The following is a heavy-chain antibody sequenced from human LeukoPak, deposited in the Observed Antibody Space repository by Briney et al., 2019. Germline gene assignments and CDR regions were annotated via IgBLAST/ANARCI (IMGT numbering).Heavy chain of an antibody. CDR3: ARSDVDTALPYYYYYYGMDV. D-gene: IGHD5-18*01. J-gene: IGHJ6*02. CDR1: GGTFSSYA. CDR2: IIPIIGTA. Sequence: SVKVSCKASGGTFSSYAISWVRQAPGQGLEWMGGIIPIIGTANYAQKFQGRVTITADESTSTAYMELSSLRSEDTAVYYCARSDVDTALPYYYYYYGMDVWGQGTTVTVSS. V-gene: IGHV1-69*13.